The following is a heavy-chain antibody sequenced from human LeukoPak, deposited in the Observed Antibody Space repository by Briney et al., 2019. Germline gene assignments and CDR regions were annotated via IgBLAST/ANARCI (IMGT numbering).Heavy chain of an antibody. J-gene: IGHJ3*02. CDR1: GITFSRHG. CDR2: IADDGGVK. CDR3: ARDPNGDYIGAFDM. D-gene: IGHD4-17*01. V-gene: IGHV3-30*03. Sequence: PGGSLRLSCVASGITFSRHGMDWVRQAPGKGLEWVAVIADDGGVKQYADSVKGRFTISRDNSKYTLFLQMNSLRAEDTAVYYCARDPNGDYIGAFDMWGPGTMVTVSS.